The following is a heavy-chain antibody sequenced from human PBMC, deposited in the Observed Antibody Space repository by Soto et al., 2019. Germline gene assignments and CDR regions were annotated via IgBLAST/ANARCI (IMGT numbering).Heavy chain of an antibody. CDR1: GFTFSRYG. J-gene: IGHJ6*02. CDR3: AKDTAPYYFYYGLDV. Sequence: GGSLRLSCAASGFTFSRYGMHWVRQAPGKGLEWVAVISYDGSNKYYADSVKGRFTISRDNSKNTLYLQVNSLRAENTAVYYCAKDTAPYYFYYGLDVWGQGTTVTVSS. V-gene: IGHV3-30*18. CDR2: ISYDGSNK. D-gene: IGHD2-21*02.